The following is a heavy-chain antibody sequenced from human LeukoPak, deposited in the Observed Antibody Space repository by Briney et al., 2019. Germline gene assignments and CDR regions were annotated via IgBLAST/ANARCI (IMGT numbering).Heavy chain of an antibody. CDR2: IYSGGST. CDR1: GFTVSSNY. CDR3: ARGSSAPLYYYGMDV. Sequence: GGSLRLSCAASGFTVSSNYMSWVRQAPGKGLEWVSVIYSGGSTYYADSVKGRFTISRDNSKNTLYLQMNSLRAEDTAVYYCARGSSAPLYYYGMDVWGQGTTVTVSS. J-gene: IGHJ6*02. V-gene: IGHV3-66*01. D-gene: IGHD6-6*01.